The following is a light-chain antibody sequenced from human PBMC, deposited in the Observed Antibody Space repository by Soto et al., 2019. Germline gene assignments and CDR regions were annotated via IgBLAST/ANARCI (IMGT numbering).Light chain of an antibody. J-gene: IGKJ1*01. V-gene: IGKV3-15*01. CDR2: GAS. Sequence: ETAMTQSPATLSVSPGGRATLSCRASQSVYSSLAWYQQKPGQAPRLLIYGASTRATGIPARFSGSGSGTEFTLTISRLQSEDFAVYYCQQYNNWTPWTFGQGTKVDIK. CDR1: QSVYSS. CDR3: QQYNNWTPWT.